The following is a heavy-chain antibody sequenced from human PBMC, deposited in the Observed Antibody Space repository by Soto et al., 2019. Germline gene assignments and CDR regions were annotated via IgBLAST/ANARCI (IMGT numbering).Heavy chain of an antibody. D-gene: IGHD6-6*01. CDR1: GFTFSSYS. CDR2: ISSSSSYI. V-gene: IGHV3-21*01. CDR3: ARDRRSSSNYYYYYYGMDV. Sequence: PGGSLRLSCAASGFTFSSYSMNWVRQAPGKGLEWVSSISSSSSYIYYADSVKGRFTISRDNAKNSLYLQMNSLRAEDTAVYYCARDRRSSSNYYYYYYGMDVWGQGTTVTVSS. J-gene: IGHJ6*02.